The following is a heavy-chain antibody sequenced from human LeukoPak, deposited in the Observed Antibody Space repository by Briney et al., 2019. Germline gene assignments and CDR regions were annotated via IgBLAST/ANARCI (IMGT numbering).Heavy chain of an antibody. CDR2: IYYSGST. D-gene: IGHD3-10*01. Sequence: SETLSLTCTVSGGSISSYYWSWIRQPPGKGLEWIGYIYYSGSTNYNPSLKSRVTISVDTSKNQFSLKLSSVTAADTAVYYRARDKAVRGVIIGDHYYYYGMDVWGKGTTVTVSS. CDR1: GGSISSYY. J-gene: IGHJ6*04. V-gene: IGHV4-59*01. CDR3: ARDKAVRGVIIGDHYYYYGMDV.